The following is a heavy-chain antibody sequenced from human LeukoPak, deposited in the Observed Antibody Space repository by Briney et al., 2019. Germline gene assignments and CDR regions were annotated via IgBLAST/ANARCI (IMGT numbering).Heavy chain of an antibody. CDR3: ARVTGGYDPYYFDY. D-gene: IGHD5-12*01. J-gene: IGHJ4*02. V-gene: IGHV4-34*01. Sequence: SETLSLTCAVYGGSFSGYCWSWIRQPPGKGLEWIGEINHSGSTNYNPSLESRVTISVDTSKNQFSLKLSSVTAADTAVYYCARVTGGYDPYYFDYWGQGTLVTVSS. CDR1: GGSFSGYC. CDR2: INHSGST.